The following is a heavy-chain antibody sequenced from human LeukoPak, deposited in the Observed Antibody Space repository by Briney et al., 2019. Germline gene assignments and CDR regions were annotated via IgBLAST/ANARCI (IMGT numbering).Heavy chain of an antibody. CDR3: ARGDYYDSSGYSQYFQH. J-gene: IGHJ1*01. CDR1: GFTFSNYG. Sequence: GGSLRLSCAASGFTFSNYGMHWVRQAPGKGLEWVAVIWYDGSNKYYADSVKGRFTISKDNSKNTLYLQMNSLRAEDTAVYYCARGDYYDSSGYSQYFQHWGQGTLVTVSS. D-gene: IGHD3-22*01. V-gene: IGHV3-33*01. CDR2: IWYDGSNK.